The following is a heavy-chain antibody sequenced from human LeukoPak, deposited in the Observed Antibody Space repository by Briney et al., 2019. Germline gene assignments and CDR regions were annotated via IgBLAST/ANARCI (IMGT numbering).Heavy chain of an antibody. CDR1: GFPVSDNY. D-gene: IGHD5-18*01. Sequence: GGSLRLSCAASGFPVSDNYMSWVRQAPGKGLEWVSIIYSDGTTYYADSVKGRFTISRDNSKNSLYLQMNSLRAEDTAVYYCARDPGYNYGFDYWGRGTLVTVSS. V-gene: IGHV3-66*01. J-gene: IGHJ4*02. CDR2: IYSDGTT. CDR3: ARDPGYNYGFDY.